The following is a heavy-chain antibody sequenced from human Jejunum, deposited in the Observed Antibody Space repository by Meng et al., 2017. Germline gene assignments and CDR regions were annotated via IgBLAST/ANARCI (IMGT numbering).Heavy chain of an antibody. D-gene: IGHD1-26*01. J-gene: IGHJ4*02. CDR1: GFTFSSYA. CDR2: ISGRGEST. V-gene: IGHV3-23*01. Sequence: GESLKISCAASGFTFSSYAMSWVRQAPGKGLEWVSGISGRGESTYYADSVKGRLTISRDNSKNTLFLQMNSLRAEDTAVYYCARDQGYSGSYWGYWGQGTLVTVSS. CDR3: ARDQGYSGSYWGY.